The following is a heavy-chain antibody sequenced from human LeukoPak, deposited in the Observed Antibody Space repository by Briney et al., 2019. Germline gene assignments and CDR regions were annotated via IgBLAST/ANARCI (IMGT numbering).Heavy chain of an antibody. D-gene: IGHD5-24*01. CDR3: ARGKRSRDGYNLVY. CDR1: GYTFTSYD. V-gene: IGHV1-8*01. CDR2: MNPNSGNT. Sequence: ASVKVSCKASGYTFTSYDINWVRQATGQVLEWMGWMNPNSGNTGYAQKFQGRVTMTRNTSISTAYMELSSLRSEDTAVYYCARGKRSRDGYNLVYWGQGTLVTVSS. J-gene: IGHJ4*02.